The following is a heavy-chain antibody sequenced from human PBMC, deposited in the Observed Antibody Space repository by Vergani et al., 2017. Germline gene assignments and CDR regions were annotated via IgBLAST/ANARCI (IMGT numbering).Heavy chain of an antibody. V-gene: IGHV3-72*01. CDR1: GFNFTSYG. D-gene: IGHD1-1*01. CDR3: VRVKGSNWNDHLYDI. J-gene: IGHJ3*02. Sequence: VRLVESGGGVVQPGRSLRLSCAASGFNFTSYGMHWVRQPPGKGLEWVGRIRNKANDYTTQYAASVKGRFTISIDDSKSYLYLQMNSLQTEDTALYYCVRVKGSNWNDHLYDIWGQGTLVTVSS. CDR2: IRNKANDYTT.